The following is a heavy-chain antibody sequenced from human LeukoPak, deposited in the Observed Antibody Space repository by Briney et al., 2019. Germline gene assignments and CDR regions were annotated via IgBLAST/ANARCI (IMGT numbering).Heavy chain of an antibody. Sequence: GESLQISCKGSGYSFTSYWIGWVRQMPGKGLEWMGIIYPGDSDTRYSPSFQGQVTISADKSISTAYLQWSSLKASDTAMYYCASPTSDYSDYEWVSSAGGWYRIHWGQGTLVTVSS. J-gene: IGHJ4*02. V-gene: IGHV5-51*01. CDR3: ASPTSDYSDYEWVSSAGGWYRIH. CDR1: GYSFTSYW. D-gene: IGHD4-17*01. CDR2: IYPGDSDT.